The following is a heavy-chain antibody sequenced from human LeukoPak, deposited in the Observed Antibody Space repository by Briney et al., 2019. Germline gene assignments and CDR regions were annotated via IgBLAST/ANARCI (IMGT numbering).Heavy chain of an antibody. V-gene: IGHV4-34*01. Sequence: PSETLSLTCAVYGGSFSGYYWSWIRQPPGKGLEWIGEINHSGSTNYNPSLKSRVTISVDTSKNQFSLKLGSVTAADTAVYYCATYSSSWYFQNYWGQGTLVTVSS. CDR1: GGSFSGYY. CDR3: ATYSSSWYFQNY. D-gene: IGHD6-13*01. J-gene: IGHJ4*02. CDR2: INHSGST.